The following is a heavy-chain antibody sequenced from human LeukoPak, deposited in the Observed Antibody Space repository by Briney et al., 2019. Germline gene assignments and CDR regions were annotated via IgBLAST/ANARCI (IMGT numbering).Heavy chain of an antibody. V-gene: IGHV1-46*01. Sequence: ASVKVSCKASGYIFTSYYMYWVRQAPGQGLEWMGIINPSGGSIRYAQKFQGRVNMTRDTSTSTVYMELSSLRSEDTAVYYCARGRNYYDSSGYYYEGDAFDIWGQGTMVTVSS. J-gene: IGHJ3*02. CDR1: GYIFTSYY. CDR2: INPSGGSI. CDR3: ARGRNYYDSSGYYYEGDAFDI. D-gene: IGHD3-22*01.